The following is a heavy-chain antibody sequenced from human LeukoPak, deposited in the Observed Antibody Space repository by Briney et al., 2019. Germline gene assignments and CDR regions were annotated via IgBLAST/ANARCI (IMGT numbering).Heavy chain of an antibody. CDR1: GYTLTELS. V-gene: IGHV1-24*01. J-gene: IGHJ5*02. CDR3: ATDQDLDCGDYGGWFDP. Sequence: ASVKVSCKASGYTLTELSMHWVRQAPGKGLEWMGGFDPEDGETIYAQKFQGRVTMTEDTSTDTAYMELSSLRSEDAVVYYGATDQDLDCGDYGGWFDPWGQGTLVTVSS. D-gene: IGHD4-17*01. CDR2: FDPEDGET.